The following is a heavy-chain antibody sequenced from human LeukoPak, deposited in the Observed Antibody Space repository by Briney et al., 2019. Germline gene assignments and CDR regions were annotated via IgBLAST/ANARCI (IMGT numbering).Heavy chain of an antibody. V-gene: IGHV3-30*02. D-gene: IGHD6-6*01. CDR3: AKDREYSSSPIDY. Sequence: GGSLRLSCAASGFTFSSYGMHWVRQAPGKGLEWVAFIRYDGSNKYYADSVKGRFTISRDNSKNTLYLQMNSLRAEDTAVYYCAKDREYSSSPIDYWGHGTLVTVSS. J-gene: IGHJ4*01. CDR1: GFTFSSYG. CDR2: IRYDGSNK.